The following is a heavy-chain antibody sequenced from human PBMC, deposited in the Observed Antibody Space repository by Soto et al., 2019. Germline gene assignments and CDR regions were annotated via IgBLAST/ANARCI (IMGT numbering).Heavy chain of an antibody. D-gene: IGHD3-3*01. J-gene: IGHJ6*02. CDR2: IKRNSGDT. Sequence: TSVKVTCKASGYTFTDYYMHWLRQAPGQRPELMGWIKRNSGDTDLAQNFRGRFTVTRDTSMSVVYMELSRLRSDDTAVYFCARTAIDATDPYYEYGLDVWGQGTTVTV. V-gene: IGHV1-2*02. CDR3: ARTAIDATDPYYEYGLDV. CDR1: GYTFTDYY.